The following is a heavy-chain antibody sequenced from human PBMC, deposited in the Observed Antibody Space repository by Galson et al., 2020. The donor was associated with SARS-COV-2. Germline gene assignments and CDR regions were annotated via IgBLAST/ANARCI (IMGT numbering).Heavy chain of an antibody. V-gene: IGHV3-7*01. CDR3: ARDRPLTGYYRSNWFDP. CDR2: IKQDGSEK. Sequence: GGSLRLSCAASGLTFSNTEMNWVRQAPGKGLEWVANIKQDGSEKYYVDSVKGRFTISRDNAKNSLYLQMNSLRAEDTAVYYCARDRPLTGYYRSNWFDPWGQGTLVTVSS. CDR1: GLTFSNTE. J-gene: IGHJ5*02. D-gene: IGHD3-9*01.